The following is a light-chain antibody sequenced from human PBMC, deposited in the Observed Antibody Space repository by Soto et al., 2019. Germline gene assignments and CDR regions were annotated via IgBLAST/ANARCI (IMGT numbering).Light chain of an antibody. J-gene: IGKJ3*01. V-gene: IGKV1-27*01. CDR2: AAS. Sequence: DIQMTQSPSSLSASVGDRVAITCRASQGISNYLAWYQQKPGKVPKLLIYAASTLQSGVPSRFSGSGSGTDYTLTISRLQPEEVATYSCEKSNSAPFTFGPGTKVDSK. CDR1: QGISNY. CDR3: EKSNSAPFT.